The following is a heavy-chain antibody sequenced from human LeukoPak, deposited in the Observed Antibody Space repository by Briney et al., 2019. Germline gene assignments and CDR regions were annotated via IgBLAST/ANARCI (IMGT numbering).Heavy chain of an antibody. Sequence: SETLSLTCTVSGGSISSSSYYWGWIRQPPGKGLEWIGSNYYSGSTYSDPSLKSRVTISVDTSKNQFFLKLSSVTAAGAAVYYCAGNSIAAAGTAGYYYGMDVCGQGTTVTVSS. CDR3: AGNSIAAAGTAGYYYGMDV. D-gene: IGHD6-13*01. CDR1: GGSISSSSYY. CDR2: NYYSGST. J-gene: IGHJ6*02. V-gene: IGHV4-39*01.